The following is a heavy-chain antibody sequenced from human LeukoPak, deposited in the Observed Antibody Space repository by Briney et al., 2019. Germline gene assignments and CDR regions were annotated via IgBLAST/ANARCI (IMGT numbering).Heavy chain of an antibody. CDR3: ARDLYSGSCYVFDY. Sequence: SETLSLTCTVSGGSISSYYWSWIRQPAGKGLEWIGCIYISGSTNYNPSLKSRVTMSVDTAKNQLTLKLSSVTAADTAVYYCARDLYSGSCYVFDYWGRGTLVTVSS. D-gene: IGHD6-13*01. V-gene: IGHV4-4*07. J-gene: IGHJ4*02. CDR2: IYISGST. CDR1: GGSISSYY.